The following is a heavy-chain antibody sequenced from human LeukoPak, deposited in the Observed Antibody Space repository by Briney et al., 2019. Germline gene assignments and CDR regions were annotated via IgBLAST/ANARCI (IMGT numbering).Heavy chain of an antibody. Sequence: SETLSLTCTVSGYSISSGYFWGWIRQPPGKGLEWIGTIYHSGSTYYNASLESRVTISVDTSKNQFSLKLSSVTAADTAVYYCARAYYDSSGYLNWFDPWGQGTLVTVSS. J-gene: IGHJ5*02. D-gene: IGHD3-22*01. CDR1: GYSISSGYF. V-gene: IGHV4-38-2*02. CDR3: ARAYYDSSGYLNWFDP. CDR2: IYHSGST.